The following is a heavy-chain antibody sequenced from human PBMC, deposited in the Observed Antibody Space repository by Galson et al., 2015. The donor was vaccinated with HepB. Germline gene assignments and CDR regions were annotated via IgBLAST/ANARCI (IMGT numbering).Heavy chain of an antibody. V-gene: IGHV3-74*01. CDR1: GFTFNNYW. Sequence: SLRLSCAASGFTFNNYWMHWVRQVPGKGLVWVSRIKTDGSTTNYADFVKGRFTISRDNVKNTLYLQMNSLRAEDTAVYYCARDGEQWLLDYWGQGTLVTVSS. CDR3: ARDGEQWLLDY. CDR2: IKTDGSTT. J-gene: IGHJ4*02. D-gene: IGHD6-19*01.